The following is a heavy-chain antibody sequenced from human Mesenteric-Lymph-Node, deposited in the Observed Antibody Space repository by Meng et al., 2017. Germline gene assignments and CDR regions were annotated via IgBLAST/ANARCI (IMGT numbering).Heavy chain of an antibody. CDR2: IIPIFGTA. J-gene: IGHJ6*02. CDR3: ARWAAGGVTTPPNYYYGMDV. CDR1: GGTFSSYA. Sequence: SVKVSCKASGGTFSSYAISWVRQAPGQGLEWMGGIIPIFGTANYAQKFQGRVTITADKSTSTAYMELSSLRSEDTAVYYCARWAAGGVTTPPNYYYGMDVWGQGTTVTVSS. V-gene: IGHV1-69*06. D-gene: IGHD4-17*01.